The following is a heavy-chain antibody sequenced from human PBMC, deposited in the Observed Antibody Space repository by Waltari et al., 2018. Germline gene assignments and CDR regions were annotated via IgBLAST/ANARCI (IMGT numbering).Heavy chain of an antibody. CDR3: ARKRGYDSSGYYGRDAFDI. D-gene: IGHD3-22*01. J-gene: IGHJ3*02. CDR1: GGTFSSYA. V-gene: IGHV1-69*14. CDR2: IIPIFGTA. Sequence: QVQLVQSGAEVKKPGSSVKVSCKASGGTFSSYAISWVRQAPGQGLEWMGGIIPIFGTANYAQKFQGRVTITADKSTSTAYMELSSLRSEDTAVYYCARKRGYDSSGYYGRDAFDIWGQGTMVTVSS.